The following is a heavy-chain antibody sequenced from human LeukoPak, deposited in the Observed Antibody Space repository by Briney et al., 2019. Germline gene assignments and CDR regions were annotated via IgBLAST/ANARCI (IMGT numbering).Heavy chain of an antibody. CDR1: GFSLSTSGMR. V-gene: IGHV2-70*04. Sequence: SGPALVKPTQTLTLACTFSGFSLSTSGMRVSWIRQPPGKALEWLARIDWDDDKFYSTSLKTRLTISKDTSKNQVVLTMTNMDPVDTATYYCARTQYYYDSGGYYFFDYWGQGTLVTVSS. D-gene: IGHD3-22*01. CDR3: ARTQYYYDSGGYYFFDY. J-gene: IGHJ4*02. CDR2: IDWDDDK.